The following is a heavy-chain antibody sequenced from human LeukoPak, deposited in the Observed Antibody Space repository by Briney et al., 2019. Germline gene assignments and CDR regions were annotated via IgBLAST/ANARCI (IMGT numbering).Heavy chain of an antibody. CDR2: INWNGGST. CDR3: AKSWVGSSWPYEYYYYMDV. D-gene: IGHD6-13*01. CDR1: GFTFDDYG. J-gene: IGHJ6*03. Sequence: PGGSLRLSCAASGFTFDDYGMSWVRQAPGKGLEWVSGINWNGGSTGYADSVKGRFTISRDNAKNSLYLQMNSLRAEDTALYYCAKSWVGSSWPYEYYYYMDVWGKGTTVTVSS. V-gene: IGHV3-20*04.